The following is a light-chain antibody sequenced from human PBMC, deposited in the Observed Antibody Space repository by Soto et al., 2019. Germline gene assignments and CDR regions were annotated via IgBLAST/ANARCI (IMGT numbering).Light chain of an antibody. CDR3: QQYNNWPPYT. CDR1: QSVSNN. V-gene: IGKV3-15*01. CDR2: DAS. Sequence: EIVMTQSPATRSVSPGERATLSCRASQSVSNNLAWYQQKPGQAPRLLIYDASTRATGIPARFSGSGSGTEFTLTISSLQSEDLAVYYCQQYNNWPPYTFGQGTKLEIK. J-gene: IGKJ2*01.